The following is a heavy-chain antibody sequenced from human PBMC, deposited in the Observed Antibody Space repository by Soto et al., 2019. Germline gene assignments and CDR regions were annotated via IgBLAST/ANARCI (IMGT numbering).Heavy chain of an antibody. V-gene: IGHV4-59*12. CDR1: GDSISGYH. Sequence: SETLSLTCTVSGDSISGYHWNWIRQPPGKGVEWIGYIHNSGSTTYNPSLKSRVTISIDTSKNQFSLKLSSVTAADTAVYYCARGVRWYRPVIDYWGQGTLVTVSS. CDR2: IHNSGST. J-gene: IGHJ4*02. D-gene: IGHD2-15*01. CDR3: ARGVRWYRPVIDY.